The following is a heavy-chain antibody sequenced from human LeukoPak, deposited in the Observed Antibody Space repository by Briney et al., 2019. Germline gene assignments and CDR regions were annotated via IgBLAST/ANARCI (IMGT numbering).Heavy chain of an antibody. Sequence: GGSLRLSCAASGFTFSTYSMNWVRQAPGKGLEWVSSISSSSSYIYYADSVKGQFTISRDNAKNSLYLQMNSLRAEDTAVYYCARDRYCGGTACLDYWGQGTLVTVSS. J-gene: IGHJ4*02. CDR1: GFTFSTYS. CDR2: ISSSSSYI. D-gene: IGHD2-21*01. V-gene: IGHV3-21*01. CDR3: ARDRYCGGTACLDY.